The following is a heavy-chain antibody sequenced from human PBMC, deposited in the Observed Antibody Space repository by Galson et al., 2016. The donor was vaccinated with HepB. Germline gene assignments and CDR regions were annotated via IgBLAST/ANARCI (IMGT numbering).Heavy chain of an antibody. D-gene: IGHD3-3*01. CDR3: AKDRRSGRTDYYYYTYYYYYGMDV. CDR2: ISWDGGST. Sequence: SLRLSCAASGFTFDDYTMHWVRQAPGKGLEWVSLISWDGGSTYYADSVKGRFTISRDNSNNSLYLQMNSLRTEDTALYYCAKDRRSGRTDYYYYTYYYYYGMDVWGQGTTVTVSS. V-gene: IGHV3-43*01. J-gene: IGHJ6*02. CDR1: GFTFDDYT.